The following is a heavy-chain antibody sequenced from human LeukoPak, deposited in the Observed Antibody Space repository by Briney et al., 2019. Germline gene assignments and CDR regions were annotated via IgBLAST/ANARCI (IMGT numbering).Heavy chain of an antibody. D-gene: IGHD1-26*01. V-gene: IGHV3-23*01. CDR2: ISGSGGST. J-gene: IGHJ4*02. CDR1: GFTFSSYA. Sequence: GGSLRLSCAASGFTFSSYAMSWVRQAPGKGLEWVSAISGSGGSTYYADSVKGRFTISRDNSKNTLYLQMNSLRAEDTAVYYCAKDSSSGRALWGYFDYWGQGTLVTVSS. CDR3: AKDSSSGRALWGYFDY.